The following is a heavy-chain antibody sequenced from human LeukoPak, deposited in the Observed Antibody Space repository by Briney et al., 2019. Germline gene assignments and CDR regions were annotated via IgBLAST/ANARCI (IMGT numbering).Heavy chain of an antibody. CDR1: GYTFTSYD. Sequence: ASVKVSCKASGYTFTSYDINWVRQATGQGLEWMGWMNPNSGNTGYAQKFQGRVTMTRNTSISTAYMELSSLRSEDTAVYYCSRSHSVYYYGSGSYKSGFDQWSQASLVTVSS. D-gene: IGHD3-10*01. J-gene: IGHJ4*02. CDR3: SRSHSVYYYGSGSYKSGFDQ. V-gene: IGHV1-8*01. CDR2: MNPNSGNT.